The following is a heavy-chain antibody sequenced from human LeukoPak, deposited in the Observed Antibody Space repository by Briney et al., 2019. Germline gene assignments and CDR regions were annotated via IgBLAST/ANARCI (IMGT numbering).Heavy chain of an antibody. J-gene: IGHJ3*02. V-gene: IGHV4-34*01. CDR3: ARRYYCSSTSRSHPLDAFDI. D-gene: IGHD2-2*01. CDR2: INHSGST. CDR1: GGSFSGYY. Sequence: PSETLSLACAVYGGSFSGYYWSWIRQPPGKGLEWIGEINHSGSTNYNPSLKSRVTISVDTSKNQFSLKLSSVTAADTAVYYCARRYYCSSTSRSHPLDAFDIWGQGTMVTVSS.